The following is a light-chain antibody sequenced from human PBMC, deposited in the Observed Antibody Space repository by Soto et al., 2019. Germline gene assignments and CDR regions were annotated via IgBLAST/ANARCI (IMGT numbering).Light chain of an antibody. Sequence: EVVLTQPPGTLSLSPGNRATLSCRASQSVSSSYLAWYQQKPGQTPRLLIYGASNRATGIPDRFSGSGSGTDFTLTISRLEPEDFAVYYCQQCGDSPWTFGQGTKVEIK. CDR1: QSVSSSY. J-gene: IGKJ1*01. CDR3: QQCGDSPWT. CDR2: GAS. V-gene: IGKV3-20*01.